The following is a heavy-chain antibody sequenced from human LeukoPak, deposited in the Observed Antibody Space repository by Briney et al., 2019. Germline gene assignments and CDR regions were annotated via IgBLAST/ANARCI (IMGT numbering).Heavy chain of an antibody. CDR1: GFTFSSYW. CDR3: ARDMRWGGLDAFDI. Sequence: GGSLRLSCAASGFTFSSYWMNWVRQAPGKGLEWVANIKQDGSEKYYVDSARGRFSISRDNAKNSLYLQINSLRAEDTAVYYCARDMRWGGLDAFDIWGQGTMVTASS. V-gene: IGHV3-7*03. CDR2: IKQDGSEK. J-gene: IGHJ3*02. D-gene: IGHD3/OR15-3a*01.